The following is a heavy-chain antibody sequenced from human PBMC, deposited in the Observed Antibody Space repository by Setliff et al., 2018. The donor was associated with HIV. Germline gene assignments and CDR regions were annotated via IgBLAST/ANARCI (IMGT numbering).Heavy chain of an antibody. Sequence: SETLSLTCSVSGGSAGSGSYYWSWIRQSPGKGLEWLGYIYYSGSTTYNPSLRSRVTISIDTSKNQFSLNLRSVTAADTAVYYCARDPPGYGDSKDYWGQGKLVTSPQ. CDR1: GGSAGSGSYY. CDR2: IYYSGST. J-gene: IGHJ4*02. V-gene: IGHV4-61*01. D-gene: IGHD4-17*01. CDR3: ARDPPGYGDSKDY.